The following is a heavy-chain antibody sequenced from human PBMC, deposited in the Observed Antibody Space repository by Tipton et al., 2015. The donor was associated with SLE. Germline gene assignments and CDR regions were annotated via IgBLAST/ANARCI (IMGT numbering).Heavy chain of an antibody. V-gene: IGHV4-59*12. CDR3: ARGGLTYGYYYYMDV. CDR2: VSFSGGT. Sequence: TLSLTCTVSAGSISSFYWNWIRQPPGKGLEWIGYVSFSGGTNYNPSLKSRVTISLDSSKNQFSLKLSSVAAADTAVYYCARGGLTYGYYYYMDVWGKGTTVTVSS. CDR1: AGSISSFY. J-gene: IGHJ6*03. D-gene: IGHD2-21*02.